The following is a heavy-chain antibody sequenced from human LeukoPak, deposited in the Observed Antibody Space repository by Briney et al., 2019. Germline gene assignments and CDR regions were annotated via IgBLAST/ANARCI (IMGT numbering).Heavy chain of an antibody. V-gene: IGHV1-18*01. CDR2: ISAYSGNT. CDR3: VRGGGPRVIVTVDLDY. J-gene: IGHJ4*02. D-gene: IGHD2/OR15-2a*01. Sequence: ASVKVSCKASGYTFTSFGISWVRQAPGQGLEWMGWISAYSGNTNYAQNFQGRVTMTTDTSTRTAYMELRSPRSDDTAVYFCVRGGGPRVIVTVDLDYWGQGTLVTVSS. CDR1: GYTFTSFG.